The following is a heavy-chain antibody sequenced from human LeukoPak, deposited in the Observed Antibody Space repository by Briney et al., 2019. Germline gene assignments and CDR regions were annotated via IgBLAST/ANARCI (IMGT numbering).Heavy chain of an antibody. Sequence: GGSLRLSCAASGFTFSSHDMSWVRQAPGKGLEWVSAIRSGGGSSFYADSVKGRFTISRDNPKNTLYLQMNSLRAEDTAVYYCAKGPPFSSSWYFDYWAQGTLVTVSS. V-gene: IGHV3-23*01. D-gene: IGHD6-13*01. CDR1: GFTFSSHD. J-gene: IGHJ4*02. CDR3: AKGPPFSSSWYFDY. CDR2: IRSGGGSS.